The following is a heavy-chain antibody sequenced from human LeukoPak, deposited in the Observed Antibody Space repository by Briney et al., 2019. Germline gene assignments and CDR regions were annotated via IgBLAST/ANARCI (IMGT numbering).Heavy chain of an antibody. CDR2: IIPIFGTA. V-gene: IGHV1-69*13. CDR1: GYTFTSYG. D-gene: IGHD5-18*01. CDR3: ARDRGVDTADNWFDP. J-gene: IGHJ5*02. Sequence: ASVKVSCKASGYTFTSYGISWVRQAPGQGLEWMGGIIPIFGTANYAQKFQGRVTITADESTSTAYMELSSLRSEDTAVYYCARDRGVDTADNWFDPWGQGTLVTVSS.